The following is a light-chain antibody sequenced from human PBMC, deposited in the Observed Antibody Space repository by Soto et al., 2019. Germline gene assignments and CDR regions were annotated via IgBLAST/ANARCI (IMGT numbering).Light chain of an antibody. Sequence: DIQMTQSPSSLSASVGDRVTITCRASQSISSYLNWYQQKPGKAPKLLIYAASSLQSGVPSSFSGSGSGTDFTLTISSLQPEDFATYYCQQSYSTPQTFGQGIKVEIK. CDR3: QQSYSTPQT. CDR1: QSISSY. V-gene: IGKV1-39*01. J-gene: IGKJ1*01. CDR2: AAS.